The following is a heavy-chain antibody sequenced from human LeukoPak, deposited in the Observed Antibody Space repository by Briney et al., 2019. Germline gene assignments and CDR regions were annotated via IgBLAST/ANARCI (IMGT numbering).Heavy chain of an antibody. J-gene: IGHJ4*02. CDR1: GFTFSTYT. V-gene: IGHV3-23*01. CDR3: AKAAFSRTSYFDY. CDR2: ISGSGGNT. Sequence: GGSLRPSCAASGFTFSTYTMSWVRQAPGKGLEWVSAISGSGGNTYYADSVKGRFTISRDNSKNTLYLQMDSLRADDTAVYYCAKAAFSRTSYFDYWGQGTLVTASS. D-gene: IGHD3-3*02.